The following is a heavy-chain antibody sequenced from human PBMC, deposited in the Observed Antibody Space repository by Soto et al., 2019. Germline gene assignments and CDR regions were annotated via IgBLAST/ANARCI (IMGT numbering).Heavy chain of an antibody. CDR3: ARDQVPGLDAFDI. J-gene: IGHJ3*02. V-gene: IGHV3-21*01. CDR1: GFTFSSYS. Sequence: GSLRLSCAASGFTFSSYSMNWVRQAPGKGLEWVSSISRSAGNTYYADSVKGRFTISRDNAKDSMYLQMNSLRAEDTAVYYCARDQVPGLDAFDIWGQGTMVTVSS. CDR2: ISRSAGNT.